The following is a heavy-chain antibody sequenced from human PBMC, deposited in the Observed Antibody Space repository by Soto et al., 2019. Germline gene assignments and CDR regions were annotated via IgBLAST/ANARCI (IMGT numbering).Heavy chain of an antibody. CDR2: IYWDDDK. CDR3: AHRVLRTVFGLVTTTAIYFDF. J-gene: IGHJ4*02. CDR1: GFSLTTSGVG. D-gene: IGHD3-3*01. Sequence: HITLNESGPTVVRPTETLTLTCRFSGFSLTTSGVGVGWIRQSPGKAPEWLALIYWDDDKRYSASLKSRLTITKDTSKNQVVLTVSDLDPTDTATYYCAHRVLRTVFGLVTTTAIYFDFWGQGTPVAVS. V-gene: IGHV2-5*02.